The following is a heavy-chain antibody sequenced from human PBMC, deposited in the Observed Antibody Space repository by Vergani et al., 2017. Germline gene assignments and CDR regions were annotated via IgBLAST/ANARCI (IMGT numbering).Heavy chain of an antibody. Sequence: QVQLQASGPGRVKPSQTLSLTCTMSGGSISAGYYFWSWIRQPAGKGLEWLGHISASGNASHSPSLKTRVSMSVDTSKNQFSLTVTSVTAADTAIYFCARRSGGYYSGGKVHPPRTAFYVWGHGTVVTVSS. J-gene: IGHJ3*01. CDR2: ISASGNA. CDR1: GGSISAGYYF. D-gene: IGHD2-15*01. V-gene: IGHV4-61*02. CDR3: ARRSGGYYSGGKVHPPRTAFYV.